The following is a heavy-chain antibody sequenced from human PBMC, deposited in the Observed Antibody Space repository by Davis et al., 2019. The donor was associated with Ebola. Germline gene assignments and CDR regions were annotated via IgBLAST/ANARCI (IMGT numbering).Heavy chain of an antibody. Sequence: PGGSLRLSCTVSGGSISSYYWSWIRQPPGKGLEWIGYIYYSGSTNYNPSLKSRVTISVDTSKNQFSLKLSSVTAADTAVYNCARHGGGYCSSTSCYNYWYFDLWGRGTLVTVSS. CDR1: GGSISSYY. CDR3: ARHGGGYCSSTSCYNYWYFDL. J-gene: IGHJ2*01. V-gene: IGHV4-59*08. D-gene: IGHD2-2*02. CDR2: IYYSGST.